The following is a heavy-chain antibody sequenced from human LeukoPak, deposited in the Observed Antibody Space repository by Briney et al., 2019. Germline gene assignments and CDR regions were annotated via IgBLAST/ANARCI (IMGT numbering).Heavy chain of an antibody. Sequence: SETLSLTCAVSGVSISGSYYYWGWIRQPPGKGLEWIGNTYYSGSTYYNAPLQSRVTISIDTSKNQFSLRLNSVTAADTAMYFCVKSGGYGLIDYWGQGTLVTVSS. CDR2: TYYSGST. CDR3: VKSGGYGLIDY. V-gene: IGHV4-39*01. J-gene: IGHJ4*02. D-gene: IGHD1-26*01. CDR1: GVSISGSYYY.